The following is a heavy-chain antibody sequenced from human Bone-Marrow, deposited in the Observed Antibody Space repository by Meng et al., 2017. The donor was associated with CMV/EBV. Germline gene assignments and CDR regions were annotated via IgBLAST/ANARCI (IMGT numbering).Heavy chain of an antibody. CDR3: ARDFYYYDSSGYWGRLDY. D-gene: IGHD3-22*01. Sequence: ASVKVSCKASGYTFTGYYMHWVRQAPGQGLEWMGWINPNSGGTNYAQKFQGRVTMTRDTSISTAYMELSRLRSDDTAVYYCARDFYYYDSSGYWGRLDYWGQGTLVTVSS. CDR2: INPNSGGT. CDR1: GYTFTGYY. V-gene: IGHV1-2*02. J-gene: IGHJ4*02.